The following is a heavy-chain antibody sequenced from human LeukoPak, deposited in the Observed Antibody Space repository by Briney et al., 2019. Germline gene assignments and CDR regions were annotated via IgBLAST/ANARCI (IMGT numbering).Heavy chain of an antibody. CDR2: IDHSGST. D-gene: IGHD3-22*01. V-gene: IGHV4-34*01. Sequence: PLETLCVTRAVYGGSFSGYYWSWIRQPPGKGLEWIGEIDHSGSTNYNPSLKSRVTISVDTSKNQFSLKLSSVTAADTAVYYCARSIEVVVITPFDYWGQDTFDPVSS. J-gene: IGHJ4*02. CDR1: GGSFSGYY. CDR3: ARSIEVVVITPFDY.